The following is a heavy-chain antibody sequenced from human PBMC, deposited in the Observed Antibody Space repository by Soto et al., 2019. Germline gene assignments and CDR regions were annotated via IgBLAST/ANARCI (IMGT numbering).Heavy chain of an antibody. CDR2: IGTAGDP. D-gene: IGHD6-19*01. Sequence: EVQLVESGGGLVQPGGSLRLSCAASGFSFSSYDMHWLRQATGKGLEWVSAIGTAGDPYYPGSVKGRFTISRENAKNSLYLQMNSLRAGDTAVYYWARGGGIAVDYGMDVWGQGTTVIVSS. CDR1: GFSFSSYD. V-gene: IGHV3-13*05. J-gene: IGHJ6*02. CDR3: ARGGGIAVDYGMDV.